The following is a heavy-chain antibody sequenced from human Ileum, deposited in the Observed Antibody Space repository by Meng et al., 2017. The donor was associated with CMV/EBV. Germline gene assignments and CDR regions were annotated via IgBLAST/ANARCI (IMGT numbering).Heavy chain of an antibody. J-gene: IGHJ4*02. CDR2: INHSGNT. Sequence: YGGSFSGYYWSWIRQPPGKGLGWTGEINHSGNTSYNPSLKSRVTISVDTSKRQFSLKLSSVTAADTAVYYCARGLGYCSNGVCPYDYWGQGTLVTVSS. V-gene: IGHV4-34*01. CDR3: ARGLGYCSNGVCPYDY. D-gene: IGHD2-8*01. CDR1: GGSFSGYY.